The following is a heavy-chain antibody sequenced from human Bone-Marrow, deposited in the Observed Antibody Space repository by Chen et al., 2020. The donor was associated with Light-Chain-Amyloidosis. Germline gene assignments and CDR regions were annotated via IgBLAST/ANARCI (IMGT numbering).Heavy chain of an antibody. J-gene: IGHJ6*02. V-gene: IGHV1-69*01. CDR2: IIPIFGTA. CDR1: GGTFSSYA. D-gene: IGHD2-8*01. Sequence: QVQLVQSGAEVKKPGSSVKLSFNASGGTFSSYAISWVRQAPGRGLEWMGGIIPIFGTANYAQKFQGRVTITADESTSTAYMELSSLRSEDTAVYYCARGRGRYCTNGVCYIPPVAGNYYYYGMDVWGQGTTVTVSS. CDR3: ARGRGRYCTNGVCYIPPVAGNYYYYGMDV.